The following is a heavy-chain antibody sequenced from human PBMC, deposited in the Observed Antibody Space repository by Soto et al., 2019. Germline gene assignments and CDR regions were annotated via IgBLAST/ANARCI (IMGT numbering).Heavy chain of an antibody. J-gene: IGHJ6*02. Sequence: GGSLRLSCAASGFTFSNAWMNWVRQAPGKGLEWVGRIKSKTDDGTTDYPAPVKGRFTISREDSKNTLYLQMNSLKTEDTAVYYCTTVYNYGDADGFDYGMDVWGQGTTVTVSS. D-gene: IGHD4-17*01. V-gene: IGHV3-15*07. CDR2: IKSKTDDGTT. CDR1: GFTFSNAW. CDR3: TTVYNYGDADGFDYGMDV.